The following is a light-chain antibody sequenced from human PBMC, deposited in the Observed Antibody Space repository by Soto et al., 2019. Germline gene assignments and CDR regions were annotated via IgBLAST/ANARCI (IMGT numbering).Light chain of an antibody. Sequence: DIQMTQSPSSLSASVGDRVSITCRASQSISANLNWFQQKPGRAPNLLIYATSTLQSGVPSRFSGTRSGTDFTLTISTLQPEDSATYYCQQSYAIPLTFCGGTKVDIK. CDR2: ATS. CDR1: QSISAN. V-gene: IGKV1-39*01. CDR3: QQSYAIPLT. J-gene: IGKJ4*01.